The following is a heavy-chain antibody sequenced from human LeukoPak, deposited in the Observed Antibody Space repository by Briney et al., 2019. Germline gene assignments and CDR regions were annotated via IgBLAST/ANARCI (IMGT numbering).Heavy chain of an antibody. V-gene: IGHV4-4*07. CDR2: IYTSGST. J-gene: IGHJ4*02. CDR3: ARDSRPYYYDSSGYYVPYYFDY. D-gene: IGHD3-22*01. Sequence: SETLSLTCTVSGGSISSYYWSWIRQPAGKGLEWIGHIYTSGSTNYNPSLKSRVTMSVDTSKNQFSLKLSSVTAADTAVYYCARDSRPYYYDSSGYYVPYYFDYWGQGTLVTVSS. CDR1: GGSISSYY.